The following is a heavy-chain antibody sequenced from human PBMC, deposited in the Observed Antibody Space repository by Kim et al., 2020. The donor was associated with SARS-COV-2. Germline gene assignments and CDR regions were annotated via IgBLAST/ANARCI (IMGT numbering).Heavy chain of an antibody. J-gene: IGHJ5*02. CDR1: GFTFSSYA. CDR3: AKNREAIIVVVVAATRSWFDP. V-gene: IGHV3-23*01. Sequence: GGSLRLSCAASGFTFSSYAMSWVRQAPGKGLEWVSAISGSGGSTYYADSVKGRFTISRDNSKNTLYLQMNSLRAEDTAVYYCAKNREAIIVVVVAATRSWFDPWGQGTLVTVSS. D-gene: IGHD2-15*01. CDR2: ISGSGGST.